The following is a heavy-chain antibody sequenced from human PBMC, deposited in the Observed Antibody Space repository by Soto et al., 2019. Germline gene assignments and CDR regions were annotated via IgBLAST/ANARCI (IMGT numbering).Heavy chain of an antibody. V-gene: IGHV1-2*02. CDR3: ATVSRDYNYYYYGMDV. D-gene: IGHD4-17*01. CDR1: GYTFTGYY. CDR2: INPNSGGT. J-gene: IGHJ6*02. Sequence: GASVKVSCKASGYTFTGYYMHWVRQAPGQGLEWMGWINPNSGGTNYAQKFQSRVTMTRDTSISTAYMELSRLRSDDTAVYYCATVSRDYNYYYYGMDVWGQGTTVTVSS.